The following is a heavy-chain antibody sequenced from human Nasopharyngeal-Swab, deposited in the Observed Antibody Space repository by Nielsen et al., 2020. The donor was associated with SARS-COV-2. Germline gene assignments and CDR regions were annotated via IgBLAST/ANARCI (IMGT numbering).Heavy chain of an antibody. CDR1: GGSISSSSYY. Sequence: ESLKISCTVSGGSISSSSYYWGWIRQPPGKGLEWIGSIYYSGSTYYKPSLKSRVTISVDTSKNQFSLKLSSVTAADTAVYYCARHPGYCSSTSCYAGPNAFDIWGQGTMVTVSS. D-gene: IGHD2-2*01. J-gene: IGHJ3*02. CDR2: IYYSGST. CDR3: ARHPGYCSSTSCYAGPNAFDI. V-gene: IGHV4-39*01.